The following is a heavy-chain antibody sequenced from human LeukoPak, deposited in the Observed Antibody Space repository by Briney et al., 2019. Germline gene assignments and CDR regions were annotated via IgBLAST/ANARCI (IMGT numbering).Heavy chain of an antibody. CDR2: INHSGST. D-gene: IGHD2-2*01. Sequence: SETLSLTCAVYGGSFSGYYWSWTRQPPGKGLEWIGEINHSGSTNYNPSLKSRVTISVDTSKNQFSLKLSSVTAADTAVYYCASNIVVVPAALMNYYGMDVWGQGTTVTVSS. J-gene: IGHJ6*02. CDR3: ASNIVVVPAALMNYYGMDV. V-gene: IGHV4-34*01. CDR1: GGSFSGYY.